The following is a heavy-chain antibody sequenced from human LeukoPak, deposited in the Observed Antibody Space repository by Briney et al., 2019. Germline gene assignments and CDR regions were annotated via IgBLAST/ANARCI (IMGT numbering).Heavy chain of an antibody. CDR2: INHSGST. D-gene: IGHD3-22*01. J-gene: IGHJ6*03. CDR3: ARFYDSSGYYHAYYYYYYMDV. Sequence: SETLSLTCAVYGGSFSGYYWSWIRQPPGKGLEWIGEINHSGSTNYNPSLKSRVTISVDTSKNQFSLKLSSVTAADTAVYYCARFYDSSGYYHAYYYYYYMDVWGKGTTVTVSS. CDR1: GGSFSGYY. V-gene: IGHV4-34*01.